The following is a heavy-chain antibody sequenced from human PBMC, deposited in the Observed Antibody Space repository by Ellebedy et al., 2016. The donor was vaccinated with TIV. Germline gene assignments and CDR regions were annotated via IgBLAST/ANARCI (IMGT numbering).Heavy chain of an antibody. D-gene: IGHD4-17*01. V-gene: IGHV3-48*02. CDR1: GFTLNTYS. J-gene: IGHJ3*02. CDR2: IGSRTSKI. Sequence: GESLKISCAASGFTLNTYSVNRVRQAPGQGRECVSYIGSRTSKIYYADSVKGRFTISSDNAKNSLYLQMNSLRDEDTAVNYCARGGGKRLRYAFDIWGHGTLVTVSS. CDR3: ARGGGKRLRYAFDI.